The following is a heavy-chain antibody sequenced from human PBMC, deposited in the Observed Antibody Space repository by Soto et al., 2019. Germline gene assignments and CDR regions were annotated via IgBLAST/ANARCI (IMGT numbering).Heavy chain of an antibody. J-gene: IGHJ5*02. CDR1: GGSFSGYY. Sequence: SETLSLTCAVYGGSFSGYYWSWIRQPPGKGLEWIGEINHSGSTNYNPSLKSRVTISVDTSKNQFSLKLSSVTAADTAVYYCARSRGSSGWYVRWFDPWGQGTLVTRLL. CDR2: INHSGST. D-gene: IGHD6-19*01. CDR3: ARSRGSSGWYVRWFDP. V-gene: IGHV4-34*01.